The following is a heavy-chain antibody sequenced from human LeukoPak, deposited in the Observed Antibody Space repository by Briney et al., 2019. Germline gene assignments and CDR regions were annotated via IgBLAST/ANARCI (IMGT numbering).Heavy chain of an antibody. V-gene: IGHV3-30-3*01. CDR3: AREVQQQLGYFDY. Sequence: GRSLRLSCAASGFTFSSYAMHWVRQAPGKGLEWVAVISYDGSNKYYADSVKGRFTISRDNSKNTLYLQMNSLRAEDTAVYYCAREVQQQLGYFDYSGQGTLVTVSS. D-gene: IGHD6-13*01. CDR1: GFTFSSYA. CDR2: ISYDGSNK. J-gene: IGHJ4*02.